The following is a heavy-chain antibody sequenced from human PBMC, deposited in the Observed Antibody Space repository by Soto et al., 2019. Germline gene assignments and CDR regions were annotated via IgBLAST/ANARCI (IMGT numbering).Heavy chain of an antibody. V-gene: IGHV4-61*01. J-gene: IGHJ4*02. D-gene: IGHD4-17*01. CDR2: IYYSGNT. CDR1: GGSISSGPYY. Sequence: PSETLSLTCTVSGGSISSGPYYWSWIRQHPGKGLEWIGFIYYSGNTYYNPSLKSRVTISVDTSKNQFSLSLSSLTAADTAVYYCARDTRYGVLDYWVQGTLVTVSS. CDR3: ARDTRYGVLDY.